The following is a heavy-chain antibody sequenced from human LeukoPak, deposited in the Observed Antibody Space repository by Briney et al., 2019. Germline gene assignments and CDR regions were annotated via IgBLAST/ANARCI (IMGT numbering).Heavy chain of an antibody. V-gene: IGHV4-39*01. CDR3: ARLGRYNIESGSYYPRPYYFDY. CDR1: GGSISSSSYY. J-gene: IGHJ4*02. CDR2: IYYSGST. D-gene: IGHD1-26*01. Sequence: SETLSLTCTVSGGSISSSSYYWGWVRQPPGKGLEGIGSIYYSGSTYYNPSLKSRVTISVDTSKNQFSLKLSSVTAADTAVYYCARLGRYNIESGSYYPRPYYFDYWGQGTLVTVSS.